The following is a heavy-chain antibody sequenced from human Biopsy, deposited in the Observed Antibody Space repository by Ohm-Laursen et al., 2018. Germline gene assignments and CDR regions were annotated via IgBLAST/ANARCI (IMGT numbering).Heavy chain of an antibody. CDR3: ALAAAQTVTHFGY. D-gene: IGHD4-17*01. CDR2: ISGNSDII. Sequence: GSLRLSCAASGFTFSSYAMTWFRQAPGKGLEWVSTISGNSDIIYDTDSVKGRFTISRDNSKNTLYLQMNSLRADDTAVYYCALAAAQTVTHFGYWGQGTPVTVSS. CDR1: GFTFSSYA. J-gene: IGHJ4*02. V-gene: IGHV3-23*01.